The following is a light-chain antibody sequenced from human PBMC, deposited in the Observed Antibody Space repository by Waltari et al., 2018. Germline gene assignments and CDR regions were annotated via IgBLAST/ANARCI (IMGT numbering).Light chain of an antibody. V-gene: IGKV3-20*01. J-gene: IGKJ2*01. CDR1: QSVSSSY. Sequence: WTQSPASLSLSPGERATLCFTASQSVSSSYLAWYQHKPGQAPRLLIYGASSRATGIPDRCSGSVSGTDFTLTISRLEPEDFAVYYCQQYGSSPRYTFGQGTKLEIK. CDR2: GAS. CDR3: QQYGSSPRYT.